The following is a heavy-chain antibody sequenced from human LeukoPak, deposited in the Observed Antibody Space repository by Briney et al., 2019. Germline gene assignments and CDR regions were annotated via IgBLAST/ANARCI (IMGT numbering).Heavy chain of an antibody. V-gene: IGHV4-34*01. D-gene: IGHD6-19*01. CDR1: GGSFSGYY. CDR2: INHSGST. Sequence: SETLSLTCAVYGGSFSGYYWSWIRQPPGKGLEWIGEINHSGSTNYNPSLKSRVTISVDTSKNQFSLKLSSVTAADTAVYYCARHSIAVAGTYGNYYMDVWGKGTTVTISS. J-gene: IGHJ6*03. CDR3: ARHSIAVAGTYGNYYMDV.